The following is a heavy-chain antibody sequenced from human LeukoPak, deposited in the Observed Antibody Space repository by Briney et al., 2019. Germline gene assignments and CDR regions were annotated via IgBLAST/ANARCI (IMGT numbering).Heavy chain of an antibody. CDR3: ANFQTVGVKPFEH. CDR2: IKQDGSEK. J-gene: IGHJ5*02. D-gene: IGHD1-26*01. CDR1: GSTFSPYW. V-gene: IGHV3-7*01. Sequence: GGSLRLSCAASGSTFSPYWMTWVRQAPGKGLEWVANIKQDGSEKYYVESVKGRFTIPRDNAKNSLYLQMESLRVEDTAVYYCANFQTVGVKPFEHWGQGTLVTVSS.